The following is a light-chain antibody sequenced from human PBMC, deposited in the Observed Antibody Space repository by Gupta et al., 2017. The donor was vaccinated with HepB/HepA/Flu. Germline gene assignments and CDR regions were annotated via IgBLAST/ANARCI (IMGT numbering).Light chain of an antibody. J-gene: IGLJ2*01. CDR1: DIGIKS. CDR3: QVWDRDTDQVV. Sequence: SYVLIQPPAVSVAPGQTARITCEGHDIGIKSVHLYQQKPGQAPIMVVFEDFDRPSGIPERFSGSNSANTATLTITTIEAGDEADYYCQVWDRDTDQVVFSGGTKLT. V-gene: IGLV3-21*02. CDR2: EDF.